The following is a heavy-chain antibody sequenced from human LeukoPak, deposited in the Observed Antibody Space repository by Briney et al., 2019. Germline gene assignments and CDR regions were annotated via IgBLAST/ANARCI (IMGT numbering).Heavy chain of an antibody. Sequence: GGSLRLLCAASGFTFSSSWMHWVRHAPGKGLVWVSRINTDGSNTNYEDSVKGRFTISRNNAKNTLYLQMNSLRVEDTAVYYCATMWGSWGQGTMVTVSS. V-gene: IGHV3-74*01. CDR3: ATMWGS. CDR2: INTDGSNT. CDR1: GFTFSSSW. J-gene: IGHJ3*01. D-gene: IGHD1-26*01.